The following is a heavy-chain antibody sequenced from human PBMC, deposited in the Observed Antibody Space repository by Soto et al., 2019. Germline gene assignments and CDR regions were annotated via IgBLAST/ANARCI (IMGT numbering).Heavy chain of an antibody. V-gene: IGHV3-23*01. Sequence: EVQLLESGGGLVQPGGSLRLSCAASGFTFSNYAMNWVRQAPEKGLEWVSSISGSQGSTYYADSVNGRFTISRDNSKNMLYLQVNTLRVEDTAVYYCAKGSPGSGYDLAYWGQGTLVTVSS. CDR2: ISGSQGST. CDR3: AKGSPGSGYDLAY. D-gene: IGHD5-12*01. J-gene: IGHJ4*02. CDR1: GFTFSNYA.